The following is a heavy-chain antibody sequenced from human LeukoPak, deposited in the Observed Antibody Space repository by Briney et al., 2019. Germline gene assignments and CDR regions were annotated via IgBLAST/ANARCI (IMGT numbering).Heavy chain of an antibody. CDR1: GYTFTGYY. Sequence: ASVKVSCKASGYTFTGYYMHWVRQAPGQGLEWTGWINPNSGGTNYAQKFQGRVTMTRDTSISTAYMELSRLRSDDTAVYYCARDLTGYYDSSGNYFDYWGQGTLVTVSS. CDR3: ARDLTGYYDSSGNYFDY. CDR2: INPNSGGT. D-gene: IGHD3-22*01. J-gene: IGHJ4*02. V-gene: IGHV1-2*02.